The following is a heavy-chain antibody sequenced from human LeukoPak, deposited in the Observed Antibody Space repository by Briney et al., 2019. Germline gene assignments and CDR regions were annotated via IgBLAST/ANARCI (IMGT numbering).Heavy chain of an antibody. CDR1: GYTFTSYG. Sequence: ASVKVSCKASGYTFTSYGISWVRQAPGQGLEWMGWISAYNGNTNYAQKLQGRVTMTRNTSISTAYMELSSLRSEDTAVYYCARVVGATSEFDYWGQGTLVTVSS. D-gene: IGHD1-26*01. CDR2: ISAYNGNT. CDR3: ARVVGATSEFDY. J-gene: IGHJ4*02. V-gene: IGHV1-18*01.